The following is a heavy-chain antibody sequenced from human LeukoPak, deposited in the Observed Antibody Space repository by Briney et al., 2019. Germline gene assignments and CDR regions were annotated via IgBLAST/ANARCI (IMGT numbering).Heavy chain of an antibody. D-gene: IGHD3-22*01. Sequence: GGSLRLSCAASGFTFSSYAMHWGRQAPRKELEWGAVISYDGSNKYYADSVKGRFTISRDNSKNTLYLQMNSLRAEDTAVYYCARDGDYYDSSGYYRYYFDYWGQGTLVTVSS. CDR2: ISYDGSNK. CDR3: ARDGDYYDSSGYYRYYFDY. J-gene: IGHJ4*02. CDR1: GFTFSSYA. V-gene: IGHV3-30*04.